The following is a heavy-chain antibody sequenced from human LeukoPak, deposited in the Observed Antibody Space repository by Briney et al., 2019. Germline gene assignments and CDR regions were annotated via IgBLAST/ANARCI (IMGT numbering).Heavy chain of an antibody. Sequence: PGGSLRLSCAASGFTFSNYWMSWVRQGPGKGLEWVANIKQDGSEKYYVDSVKGRFTISRDNAKNSLYLQMNSLRAEDTAVYYCARSTAVPHFQDWGQGTLVTVSS. CDR3: ARSTAVPHFQD. D-gene: IGHD2-2*02. V-gene: IGHV3-7*01. J-gene: IGHJ1*01. CDR2: IKQDGSEK. CDR1: GFTFSNYW.